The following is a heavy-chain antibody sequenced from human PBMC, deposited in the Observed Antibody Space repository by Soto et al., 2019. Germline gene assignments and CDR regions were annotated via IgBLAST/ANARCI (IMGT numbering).Heavy chain of an antibody. J-gene: IGHJ4*02. D-gene: IGHD6-13*01. CDR1: GGSISSGGYY. V-gene: IGHV4-31*03. CDR2: IYYSGST. CDR3: ARADSSTTFDY. Sequence: SETLSLTCTVSGGSISSGGYYWSWIRQHPGKGLEWIGYIYYSGSTYYNPSLKSRVTISVDTSKNQFSLELSSVTAADTAVYYCARADSSTTFDYWGQGTLVTVSS.